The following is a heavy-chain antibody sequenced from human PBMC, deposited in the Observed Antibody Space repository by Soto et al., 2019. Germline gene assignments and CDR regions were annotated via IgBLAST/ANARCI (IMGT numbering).Heavy chain of an antibody. CDR2: ISDSGST. D-gene: IGHD3-10*01. J-gene: IGHJ6*02. Sequence: SETLSLTCTVSGGSIDYYYWSWIRQPPGKGLEWLGYISDSGSTSYNPSLRSRVTISVDTSKNQFSLRLSSVTAADTAGYYCARDSTAWFPYYGIDVWGQGTTVTVSS. V-gene: IGHV4-59*01. CDR3: ARDSTAWFPYYGIDV. CDR1: GGSIDYYY.